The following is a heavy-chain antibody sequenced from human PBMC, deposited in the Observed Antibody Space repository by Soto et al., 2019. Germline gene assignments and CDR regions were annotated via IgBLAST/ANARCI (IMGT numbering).Heavy chain of an antibody. CDR1: GYTFTGYY. Sequence: ASVKVSCKASGYTFTGYYMHWVRQAPGQGLEWMGWINPNNGDTNYAQKFQGRVTMTRDTSISTASMELSRLRSDDTAVYYCASPDSTAMAPFDYWGQGTLVTVSS. D-gene: IGHD5-18*01. CDR2: INPNNGDT. V-gene: IGHV1-2*02. J-gene: IGHJ4*02. CDR3: ASPDSTAMAPFDY.